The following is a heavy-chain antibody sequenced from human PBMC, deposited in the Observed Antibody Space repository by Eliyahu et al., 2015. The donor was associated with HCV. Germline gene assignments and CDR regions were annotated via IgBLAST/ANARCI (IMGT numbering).Heavy chain of an antibody. CDR1: GLRLSGYV. CDR2: IGGRGDDT. Sequence: EVQILESGGGLVQPGGSLXLSXAXSGLRLSGYVVNWVRQAPGRGLDWVSTIGGRGDDTFYADSVKGRFTISRDDSKNTVYLQMNTLRAEDTAIYYCARDEPFLAPGYWGQGTLVTVSS. J-gene: IGHJ4*02. V-gene: IGHV3-23*01. D-gene: IGHD1-14*01. CDR3: ARDEPFLAPGY.